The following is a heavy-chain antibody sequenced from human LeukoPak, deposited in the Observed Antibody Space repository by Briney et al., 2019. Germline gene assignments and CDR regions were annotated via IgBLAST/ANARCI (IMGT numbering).Heavy chain of an antibody. D-gene: IGHD3-10*01. Sequence: GGSLRLSCAASGFTFSSYSMNWVRQAPGKGLEWVSSISSSSSYIYYADTVKGRFTISRDNAKISLFLQMNSLRAEDTAVYYCARESLWFGNYGMDVWGQGTTVTVSS. V-gene: IGHV3-21*01. CDR3: ARESLWFGNYGMDV. J-gene: IGHJ6*02. CDR2: ISSSSSYI. CDR1: GFTFSSYS.